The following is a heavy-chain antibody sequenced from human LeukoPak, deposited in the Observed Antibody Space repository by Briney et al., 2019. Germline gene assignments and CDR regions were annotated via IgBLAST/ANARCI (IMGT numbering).Heavy chain of an antibody. V-gene: IGHV3-53*01. CDR2: TYSGGST. D-gene: IGHD5-24*01. J-gene: IGHJ4*02. Sequence: PGGSLRLSCAASGFTVSSNYMSWVRQAPGKGLEWVSVTYSGGSTYYADSVKGRFTISRDNSKNTLYLQMNSLRAEDTAVYCCARDGNRDGFNLYDYWGQGTLVTVSS. CDR3: ARDGNRDGFNLYDY. CDR1: GFTVSSNY.